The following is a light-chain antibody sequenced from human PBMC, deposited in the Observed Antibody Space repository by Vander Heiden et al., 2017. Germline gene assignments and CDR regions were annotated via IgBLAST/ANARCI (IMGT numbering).Light chain of an antibody. CDR2: RDN. V-gene: IGLV3-1*01. Sequence: SSELTQAPSASVSPGQTANITCSGPTLEDKVASWYQQTASQSPLLVVDRDNGRPSGIPERSSGSNSGNTATLTISVAHAMDEAYYCCQAWDRNTVVFGGGTKLTVL. CDR3: QAWDRNTVV. CDR1: TLEDKV. J-gene: IGLJ2*01.